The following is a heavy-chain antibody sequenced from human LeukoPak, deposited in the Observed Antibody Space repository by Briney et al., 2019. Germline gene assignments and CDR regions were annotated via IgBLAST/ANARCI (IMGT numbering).Heavy chain of an antibody. D-gene: IGHD3-16*02. CDR3: TRGYDYVWGSYRYRAFDI. V-gene: IGHV3-49*04. CDR1: GFTFGDYA. J-gene: IGHJ3*02. CDR2: IRSKAYSGTT. Sequence: GGSLRLSCTASGFTFGDYAMSWVRQAPGKGLEWVGFIRSKAYSGTTEYAASVKGRFTISRDDSKSIAYLQMNSLKTEDTAVYYCTRGYDYVWGSYRYRAFDIWGQGTMVTVSS.